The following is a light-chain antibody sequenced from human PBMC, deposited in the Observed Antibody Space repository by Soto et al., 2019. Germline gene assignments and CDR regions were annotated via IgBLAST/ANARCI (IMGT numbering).Light chain of an antibody. Sequence: QSVLTQPPSASGTPGQRVTISCSGSSSNVGSSSVNWLQQVPGAAPKLLIYSSDQRPSGVPDGFSGSRSCTSASLAINGLQSEDEADYYCAAWDGSGNGGVFGGGTKLTVL. CDR1: SSNVGSSS. CDR3: AAWDGSGNGGV. CDR2: SSD. V-gene: IGLV1-44*01. J-gene: IGLJ3*02.